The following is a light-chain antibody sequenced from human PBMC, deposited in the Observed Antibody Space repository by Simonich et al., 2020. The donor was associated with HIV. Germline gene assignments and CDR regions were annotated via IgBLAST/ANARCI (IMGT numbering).Light chain of an antibody. CDR1: QSISRY. CDR3: QQTYSTPRFT. J-gene: IGKJ3*01. V-gene: IGKV1-39*01. Sequence: DIQMTPSPSSLSASVGDRVTITCRASQSISRYLNWYQQKPGKAPKFLIYAASSLQSGVPSRLSGSGSGTDFTLTISSLQPEDFATYYCQQTYSTPRFTFGPGTKVDIK. CDR2: AAS.